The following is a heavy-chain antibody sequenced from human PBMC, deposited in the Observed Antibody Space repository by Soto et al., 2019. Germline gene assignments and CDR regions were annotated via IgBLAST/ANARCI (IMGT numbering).Heavy chain of an antibody. V-gene: IGHV1-18*01. Sequence: ASVKVSCKASGYTFTSYGISWVRQAPGQGLEWMGWISAYNGNTNYAQKLQGRVTMTTDTSTSTAYMELRSLRSDDTAVYYCARDHLTPIVVVAATGDGPFDPWGQGTLVTVSS. CDR2: ISAYNGNT. CDR3: ARDHLTPIVVVAATGDGPFDP. D-gene: IGHD2-15*01. CDR1: GYTFTSYG. J-gene: IGHJ5*02.